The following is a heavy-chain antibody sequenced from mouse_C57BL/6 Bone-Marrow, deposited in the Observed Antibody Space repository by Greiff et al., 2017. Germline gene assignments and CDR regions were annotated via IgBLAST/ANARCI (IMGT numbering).Heavy chain of an antibody. J-gene: IGHJ4*01. V-gene: IGHV5-17*01. Sequence: EVKVVESGGGLVKPGGSLKLSCAASGFTFSDYGMHWVRQAPEKGLEWVAYISSGSSTIYYADTVKGRFTISRDNAKNTLFLQMTSLRSEDPAMYYCARRENYTDYYAMHYWAQGTSSPFSP. CDR2: ISSGSSTI. CDR1: GFTFSDYG. D-gene: IGHD2-12*01. CDR3: ARRENYTDYYAMHY.